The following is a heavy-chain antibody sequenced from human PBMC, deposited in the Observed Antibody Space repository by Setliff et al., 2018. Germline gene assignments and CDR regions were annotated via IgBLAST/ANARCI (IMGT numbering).Heavy chain of an antibody. J-gene: IGHJ4*02. D-gene: IGHD3-16*01. CDR2: VYHSGSS. CDR3: ARAAARAEYSDTSAYLPFDF. V-gene: IGHV4-38-2*02. CDR1: GYPISRGFC. Sequence: PSETLSLTCTVSGYPISRGFCWGWIRQSPGKGLEWIGSVYHSGSSYQNPSLRSRIAVSVDTSKNQFSLRLNSVTAADTAVYFCARAAARAEYSDTSAYLPFDFWGLGTLVTVSS.